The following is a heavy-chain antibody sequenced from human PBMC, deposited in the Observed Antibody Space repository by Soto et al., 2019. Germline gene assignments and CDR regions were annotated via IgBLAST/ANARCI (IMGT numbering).Heavy chain of an antibody. CDR1: GDTFSSYA. J-gene: IGHJ3*02. Sequence: SVKVSCKASGDTFSSYAISWVRQAPGQGLEWMGGIIPIIGTANYAQKFQGRVTITADKSTSTAYMELSSLRSEDTAVYYCAREPRVLAAAGHAFDIWGQGTMVTVSS. CDR2: IIPIIGTA. D-gene: IGHD6-13*01. V-gene: IGHV1-69*06. CDR3: AREPRVLAAAGHAFDI.